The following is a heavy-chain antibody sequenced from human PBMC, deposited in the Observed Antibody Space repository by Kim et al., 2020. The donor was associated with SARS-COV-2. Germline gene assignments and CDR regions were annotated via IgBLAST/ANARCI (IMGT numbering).Heavy chain of an antibody. D-gene: IGHD3-22*01. CDR2: IYHTENT. CDR1: GDSTSSINW. CDR3: ARSRPTTEGYYALGY. J-gene: IGHJ4*02. V-gene: IGHV4-4*02. Sequence: SETLSLTFAVSGDSTSSINWWSWVRQPPGKGLEWIGEIYHTENTNYNPSLKSRVTISLDKSKNQFSLKLNSVTAADTAVYYCARSRPTTEGYYALGYWGQGTPVTVSS.